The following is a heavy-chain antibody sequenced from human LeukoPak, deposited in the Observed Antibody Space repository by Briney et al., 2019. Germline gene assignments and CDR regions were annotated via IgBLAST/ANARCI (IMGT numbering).Heavy chain of an antibody. Sequence: SETLSLTCTVSGGSISSGGYYWSWIRQHPGKGLEWIGYIYYSGSTYYNPSLKSRVTISVDTSKNQFSLKLSSVTAADTAVYYCGRWWHYYDSSGYFAPEDAFDIWGQGTMVTVSS. CDR1: GGSISSGGYY. CDR3: GRWWHYYDSSGYFAPEDAFDI. V-gene: IGHV4-31*03. J-gene: IGHJ3*02. D-gene: IGHD3-22*01. CDR2: IYYSGST.